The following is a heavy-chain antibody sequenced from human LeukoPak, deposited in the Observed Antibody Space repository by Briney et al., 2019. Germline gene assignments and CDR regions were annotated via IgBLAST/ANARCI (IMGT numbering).Heavy chain of an antibody. V-gene: IGHV3-21*03. CDR3: ARDFGGYCSSGNCYLGYLDY. Sequence: GGSLRLSCAVSGFTFSSYTMNWVRQAPGKGLEWVSYIIWSGGYIYYADSVNGRFPISRDNAKNSLSLQLNSLSAEDTAVYYCARDFGGYCSSGNCYLGYLDYWGRGTLVTVSS. D-gene: IGHD2-2*01. J-gene: IGHJ4*02. CDR1: GFTFSSYT. CDR2: IIWSGGYI.